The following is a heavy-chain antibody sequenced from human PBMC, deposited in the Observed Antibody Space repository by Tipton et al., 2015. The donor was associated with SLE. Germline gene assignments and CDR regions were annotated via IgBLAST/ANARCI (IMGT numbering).Heavy chain of an antibody. CDR3: ARQKLRSPLFDY. Sequence: TLSLTCAVYGGSFSGYYWSWIRQPPGKGLEWIGEINHSGSTNYNPSLKSRVTISVDTSKNQFSLKLSSVTAADTAVYYCARQKLRSPLFDYWGQGTLVTVSS. J-gene: IGHJ4*02. CDR2: INHSGST. CDR1: GGSFSGYY. D-gene: IGHD3-16*01. V-gene: IGHV4-34*01.